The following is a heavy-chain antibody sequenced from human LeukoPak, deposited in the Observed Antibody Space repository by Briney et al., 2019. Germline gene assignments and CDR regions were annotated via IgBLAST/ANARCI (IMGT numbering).Heavy chain of an antibody. V-gene: IGHV3-33*01. J-gene: IGHJ4*02. Sequence: GGSLRLSCAASGFTFSSYGMHWVRQAPGKGLEWVAVIWDDGSNKYYADSVKGRFTISRDNSKNTLYLQMNSLRAEDMAVYYCASGIGTPIAEFDYWGQGTLVTVSS. CDR2: IWDDGSNK. D-gene: IGHD6-13*01. CDR1: GFTFSSYG. CDR3: ASGIGTPIAEFDY.